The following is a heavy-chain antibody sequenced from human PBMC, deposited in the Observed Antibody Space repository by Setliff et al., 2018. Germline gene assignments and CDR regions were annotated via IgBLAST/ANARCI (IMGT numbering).Heavy chain of an antibody. CDR3: ARARNKYGAFDY. V-gene: IGHV3-21*01. J-gene: IGHJ4*02. CDR2: IRSSGTS. Sequence: PGGSLRLSCVASGFSLRDYTINWVRQAPGKGLDWVSSIRSSGTSFYADSVKGRFTVSRDNAKNSVYLQMNSLRVEDTAIYYCARARNKYGAFDYWGQGTLVTVSS. CDR1: GFSLRDYT. D-gene: IGHD4-17*01.